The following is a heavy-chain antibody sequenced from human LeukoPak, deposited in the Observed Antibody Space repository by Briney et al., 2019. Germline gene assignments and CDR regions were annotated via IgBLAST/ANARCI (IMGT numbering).Heavy chain of an antibody. CDR3: ASHYDILTSYEY. J-gene: IGHJ4*02. Sequence: SETLSLTCTVSGGSISSSSYYWGWIRQPPGKGLEWIGSIYYTGSTYYNPSLKSRVTISVDTSKNQFSLKLTSVTAADTAMYYCASHYDILTSYEYWGQGTLVTVSS. D-gene: IGHD3-9*01. CDR1: GGSISSSSYY. V-gene: IGHV4-39*01. CDR2: IYYTGST.